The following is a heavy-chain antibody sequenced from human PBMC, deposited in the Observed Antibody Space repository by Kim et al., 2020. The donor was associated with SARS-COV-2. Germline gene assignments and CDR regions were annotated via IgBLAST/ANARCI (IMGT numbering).Heavy chain of an antibody. Sequence: SETLSLTCTVSGGSISSYYWSWIRQPPGKGLEWIGYIYYSGSTNYNPSLKSRVTISVDTSKNQFSLKLSSVTAADTAVYYCASSSHRLYSSSWYGYWYFDLWGRGTLVTVSS. CDR2: IYYSGST. V-gene: IGHV4-59*01. J-gene: IGHJ2*01. D-gene: IGHD6-13*01. CDR1: GGSISSYY. CDR3: ASSSHRLYSSSWYGYWYFDL.